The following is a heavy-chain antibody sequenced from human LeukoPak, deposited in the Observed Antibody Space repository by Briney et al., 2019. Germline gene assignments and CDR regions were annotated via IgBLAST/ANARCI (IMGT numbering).Heavy chain of an antibody. J-gene: IGHJ1*01. V-gene: IGHV3-30*02. Sequence: GGSLRLSCAASGFTFSSYAMHWVRQAPGKGLEWVAFIRYDGSNTYYADSVKGRFTISRDNSKNTLYLQMNSLRAEDTAVYYCAKGIVVAGQFQRWGQGTLVTVSS. CDR3: AKGIVVAGQFQR. D-gene: IGHD6-19*01. CDR2: IRYDGSNT. CDR1: GFTFSSYA.